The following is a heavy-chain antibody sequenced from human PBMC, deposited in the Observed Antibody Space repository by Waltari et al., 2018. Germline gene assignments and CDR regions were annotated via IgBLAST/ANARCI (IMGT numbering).Heavy chain of an antibody. CDR1: GITFSSHA. J-gene: IGHJ4*02. CDR2: ISGSGGYT. CDR3: AKERILAYDGKPEPDFDY. V-gene: IGHV3-23*01. Sequence: EVQLLESGGGLVQPGGSLRLTCTASGITFSSHAMSWGRQAPGKGLEWVSAISGSGGYTYYADSVKGRFTISRDNSKSTLYLQVNSLRAEDTAVYYCAKERILAYDGKPEPDFDYWGQGTLVTVSS. D-gene: IGHD3-10*01.